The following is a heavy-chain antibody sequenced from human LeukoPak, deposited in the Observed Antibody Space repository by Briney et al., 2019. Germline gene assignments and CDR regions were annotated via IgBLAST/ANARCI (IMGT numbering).Heavy chain of an antibody. J-gene: IGHJ6*03. CDR1: GYTFTGYY. Sequence: GASVKVSCKASGYTFTGYYMHWVRQAPGQGLEWMGWINPNSGGTNYAQKFQGRVTMTRDTSISTAYMELSRLRSDDTAVYYCARSCSSTSCYYYYYYYMDVWGKGTTVTASS. V-gene: IGHV1-2*02. CDR3: ARSCSSTSCYYYYYYYMDV. D-gene: IGHD2-2*01. CDR2: INPNSGGT.